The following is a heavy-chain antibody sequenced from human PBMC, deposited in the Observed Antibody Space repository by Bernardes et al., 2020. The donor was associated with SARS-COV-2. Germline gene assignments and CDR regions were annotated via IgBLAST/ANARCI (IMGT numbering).Heavy chain of an antibody. J-gene: IGHJ6*02. CDR1: GGSISSSNYY. CDR2: IYSSGSS. V-gene: IGHV4-39*01. D-gene: IGHD2-21*02. Sequence: SETLSLTCSVSGGSISSSNYYWGWIRQPPGKGLEWIGSIYSSGSSYYNPSLQSRVTEPIDTSKNQFSLRLSFVTDADTAVYFCAGSSCGIDCYIGGLRSWDYGMDVWGRGTTVTVSS. CDR3: AGSSCGIDCYIGGLRSWDYGMDV.